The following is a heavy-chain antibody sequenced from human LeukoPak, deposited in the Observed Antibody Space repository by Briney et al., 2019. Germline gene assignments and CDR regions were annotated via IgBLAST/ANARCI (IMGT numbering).Heavy chain of an antibody. D-gene: IGHD6-13*01. CDR1: GFTFSNYW. CDR3: TRDEAAATN. V-gene: IGHV3-7*01. Sequence: PGGSLRLSCPGSGFTFSNYWMSWVRQAPGKGPEWVANIKQDGREKHYVDSVKGRFTISRDNAKSSLYLQMNSLRAEDTAVYYCTRDEAAATNWGQGTLVTVSS. CDR2: IKQDGREK. J-gene: IGHJ4*02.